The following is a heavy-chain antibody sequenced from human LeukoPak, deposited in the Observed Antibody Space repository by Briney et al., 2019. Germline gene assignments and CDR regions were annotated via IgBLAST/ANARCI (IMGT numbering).Heavy chain of an antibody. CDR2: ISSSTSYI. J-gene: IGHJ4*02. CDR3: VRTSRSISSDY. CDR1: GFTFDYSA. D-gene: IGHD6-13*01. V-gene: IGHV3-21*01. Sequence: GGSLRLSCAASGFTFDYSAMTWVRQAPEKGLEWVSSISSSTSYIYYADSVKGRFTISRDNAKNSLYLQMNSLSVEDTAVYYCVRTSRSISSDYWGQGTLVTVSS.